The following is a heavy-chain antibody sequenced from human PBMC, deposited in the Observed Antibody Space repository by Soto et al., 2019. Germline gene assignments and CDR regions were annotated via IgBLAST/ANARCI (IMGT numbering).Heavy chain of an antibody. V-gene: IGHV1-69*13. CDR1: GGTFSSYA. CDR3: ATLVVTHLDY. J-gene: IGHJ4*02. D-gene: IGHD2-15*01. CDR2: IIPIFGTA. Sequence: GASVKVSCKASGGTFSSYAISWVRQAPGQGLEWMGGIIPIFGTANYAQKFQGRATITADESTSTAYMELSSLRSEDTAVYYCATLVVTHLDYWGQGTLVTVSS.